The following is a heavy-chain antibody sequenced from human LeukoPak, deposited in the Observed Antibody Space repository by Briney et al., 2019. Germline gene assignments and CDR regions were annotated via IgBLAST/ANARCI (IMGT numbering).Heavy chain of an antibody. CDR3: AVHGWDDAFDI. J-gene: IGHJ3*02. D-gene: IGHD6-19*01. Sequence: PGGSLRLSCAASGFTFSSYEMNWVRQAPGKGLEWVPYISSSGSTIYYADSVKGRFTISRDNAKNSLYLQMNSLRAEDTAVYYCAVHGWDDAFDIWGQGTMDTVSS. CDR1: GFTFSSYE. CDR2: ISSSGSTI. V-gene: IGHV3-48*03.